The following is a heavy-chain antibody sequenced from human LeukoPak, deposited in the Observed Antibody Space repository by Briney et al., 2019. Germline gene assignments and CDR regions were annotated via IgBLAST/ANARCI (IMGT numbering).Heavy chain of an antibody. CDR3: ARDPGKVGH. Sequence: GGSLRLSCAASGFTFSSYAMHWVRQAPGKGLEWVAVISYDGSNKYYADSVKGRFTISRDNPKNSLYLRMNSLRAEDTAVYYCARDPGKVGHWGQGTLVTVSS. CDR2: ISYDGSNK. D-gene: IGHD4-23*01. V-gene: IGHV3-30*04. CDR1: GFTFSSYA. J-gene: IGHJ4*02.